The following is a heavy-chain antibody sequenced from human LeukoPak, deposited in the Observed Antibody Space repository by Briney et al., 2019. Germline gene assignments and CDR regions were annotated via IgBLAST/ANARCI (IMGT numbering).Heavy chain of an antibody. V-gene: IGHV4-34*01. CDR3: ARGPHHRNYYGSGSYGP. J-gene: IGHJ5*02. D-gene: IGHD3-10*01. Sequence: PSETLSLTCAVYGGSFSGYYWSWIRQPPGKGLEWIGEINHSGSTNYNPSLKSRVTISVDTSKNQFSLKLSSVTAADTAVYYFARGPHHRNYYGSGSYGPWGQGTLVTVSS. CDR2: INHSGST. CDR1: GGSFSGYY.